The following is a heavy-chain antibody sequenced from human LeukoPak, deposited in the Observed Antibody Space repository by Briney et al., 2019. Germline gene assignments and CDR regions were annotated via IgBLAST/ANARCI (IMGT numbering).Heavy chain of an antibody. V-gene: IGHV3-9*01. CDR2: ISWNNKNI. D-gene: IGHD6-13*01. CDR1: GFTFVDSA. Sequence: PGRSLRLSCAASGFTFVDSAMHWVRQAPGKGLEWVSGISWNNKNILYVDSVKGRFAISRNNAKNSLYLQMSRLRPEDTALYYCAKASAQQPLHDFWGQGTLVTVST. CDR3: AKASAQQPLHDF. J-gene: IGHJ4*02.